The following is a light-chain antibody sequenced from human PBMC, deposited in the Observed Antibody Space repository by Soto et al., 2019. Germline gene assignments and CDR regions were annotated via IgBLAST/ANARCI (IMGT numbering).Light chain of an antibody. CDR3: SSYVGSDVVV. J-gene: IGLJ1*01. Sequence: QSVLTQPPSASGSPGQSVRISCTGTRRDVGGYNYVAWYQQHPGKAPKLMIYEVTKRPSGVPDRFSGSKSGNTAFLTVSGLQPGDEADYYCSSYVGSDVVVVGTGTKVTVL. CDR1: RRDVGGYNY. V-gene: IGLV2-8*01. CDR2: EVT.